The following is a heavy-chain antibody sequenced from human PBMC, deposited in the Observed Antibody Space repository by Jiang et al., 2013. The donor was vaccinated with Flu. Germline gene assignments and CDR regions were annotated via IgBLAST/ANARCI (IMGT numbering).Heavy chain of an antibody. J-gene: IGHJ4*02. Sequence: VQLVESGGRLVEPGGSLRLSCAASGFTFTDYYMTWLRQAPGRRPELISSISQASSYTYIADSVRGRFITSRDNTRNILYLQMDSLRTDDTAMYFCSRDPRRLDKWGRGTRVTVSS. CDR2: ISQASSYT. V-gene: IGHV3-11*05. CDR1: GFTFTDYY. D-gene: IGHD6-25*01. CDR3: SRDPRRLDK.